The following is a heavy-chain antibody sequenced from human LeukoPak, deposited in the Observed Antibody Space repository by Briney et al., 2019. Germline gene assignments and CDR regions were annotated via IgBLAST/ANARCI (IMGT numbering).Heavy chain of an antibody. CDR3: AREYTWYSGNASDI. CDR2: ISSNGGST. J-gene: IGHJ3*02. D-gene: IGHD1-26*01. Sequence: HPGGSLRLSCAASGFTFSSYAIHWVRQAPGKGLEYVSAISSNGGSTYYANSVKGRFTISRDNSKNTLYLQMGSLRAEDMAAYYCAREYTWYSGNASDIWGQGTMVSVSS. V-gene: IGHV3-64*01. CDR1: GFTFSSYA.